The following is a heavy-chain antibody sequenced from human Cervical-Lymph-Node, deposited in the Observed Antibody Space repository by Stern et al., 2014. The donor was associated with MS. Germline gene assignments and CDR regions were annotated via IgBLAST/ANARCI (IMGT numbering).Heavy chain of an antibody. CDR2: ISYDGTKK. V-gene: IGHV3-30*18. J-gene: IGHJ4*02. CDR1: GFNFNNSG. Sequence: VQLEESGGGVVQPGKSLRLSCVGSGFNFNNSGIHWVRPAPGKGLEWVAAISYDGTKKFYADSVKGRFTISRDNSRNILYLQINSLKGDDTAVYFCSKQGLWGQGTLVTVSS. CDR3: SKQGL.